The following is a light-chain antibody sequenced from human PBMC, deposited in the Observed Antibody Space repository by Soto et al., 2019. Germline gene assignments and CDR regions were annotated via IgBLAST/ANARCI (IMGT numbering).Light chain of an antibody. Sequence: QSVLTQPPSVSGAPGQRITISCTGSSSNIGAGYDVQWYQQLPGTAPKLLIYDNINRPSGVPDRFSGSKSGTSASLAITGLQAEDEAAYYCQSYDSSLNGYWVFGGGTKLTVL. V-gene: IGLV1-40*01. CDR2: DNI. CDR3: QSYDSSLNGYWV. J-gene: IGLJ3*02. CDR1: SSNIGAGYD.